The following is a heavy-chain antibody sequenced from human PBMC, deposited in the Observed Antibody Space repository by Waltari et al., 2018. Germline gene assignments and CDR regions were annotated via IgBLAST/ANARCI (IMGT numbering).Heavy chain of an antibody. CDR2: INPNSGGT. D-gene: IGHD3-10*01. J-gene: IGHJ4*02. V-gene: IGHV1-2*02. CDR1: GYTFTGYY. CDR3: ARSWGSGRRAGDY. Sequence: QVQLVQSGAEVKKPGASVKVSCKASGYTFTGYYMHWVRQAPGQGLEWMGWINPNSGGTNYAKKFQGRVTMTRNTSISTAYMELSRLRSDDTAVYYCARSWGSGRRAGDYWGQGTLVTVSS.